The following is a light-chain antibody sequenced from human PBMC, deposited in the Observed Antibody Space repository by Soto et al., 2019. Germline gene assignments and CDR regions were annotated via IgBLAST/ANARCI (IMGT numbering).Light chain of an antibody. CDR2: DVS. J-gene: IGKJ4*01. V-gene: IGKV3-11*01. Sequence: EVVLTQSPATLSLSPRERATLSCRASQSVTKYLAWYQQKPGQALRLLIYDVSKRATGIPARFSGSGSETDFTLTISSLEPGDFAVYYGHQRSNWPLTFGGGTKLEIK. CDR3: HQRSNWPLT. CDR1: QSVTKY.